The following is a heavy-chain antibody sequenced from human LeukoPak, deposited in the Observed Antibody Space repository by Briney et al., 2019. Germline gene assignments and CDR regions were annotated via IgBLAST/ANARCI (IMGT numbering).Heavy chain of an antibody. CDR2: IYTSGST. CDR3: ARIERSSYSLGFDY. CDR1: GGSISSYY. J-gene: IGHJ4*02. D-gene: IGHD6-6*01. Sequence: PSETLSLTCTVSGGSISSYYWSWIRQPAGKGLQWIGRIYTSGSTNYNPSLKSRVTMSVDTSKNQFSLKLTSVTAADTAVYYCARIERSSYSLGFDYWGQGTLVTVSS. V-gene: IGHV4-4*07.